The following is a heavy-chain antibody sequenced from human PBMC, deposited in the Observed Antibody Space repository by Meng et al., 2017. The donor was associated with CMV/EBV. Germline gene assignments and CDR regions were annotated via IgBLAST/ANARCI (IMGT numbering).Heavy chain of an antibody. CDR3: ARQHIVVVTAALPNWFDP. Sequence: SETLSLTCTVSGGSISSSSYYWGWIRQPPGKGLEWIGSIYYSGSTYYNPSLKSRVTISVDTSKNQFSLKLSSVTAADTAVYYCARQHIVVVTAALPNWFDPWGQGTLVTVSS. D-gene: IGHD2-2*01. CDR1: GGSISSSSYY. J-gene: IGHJ5*02. CDR2: IYYSGST. V-gene: IGHV4-39*01.